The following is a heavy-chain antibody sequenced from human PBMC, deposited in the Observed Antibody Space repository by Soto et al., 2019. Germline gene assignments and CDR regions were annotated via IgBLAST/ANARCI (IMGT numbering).Heavy chain of an antibody. V-gene: IGHV3-74*01. D-gene: IGHD4-17*01. CDR2: INSDGSST. J-gene: IGHJ6*04. CDR1: GFTFSSYW. CDR3: ARDALYGDYSLDV. Sequence: GGSLRLSCAASGFTFSSYWMHWVRQAPGKGLVWVSRINSDGSSTSYAEPVKGRFTISRDNAKNTLYLQMNSLRAEDTAVYYCARDALYGDYSLDVWGKGTTVTVSS.